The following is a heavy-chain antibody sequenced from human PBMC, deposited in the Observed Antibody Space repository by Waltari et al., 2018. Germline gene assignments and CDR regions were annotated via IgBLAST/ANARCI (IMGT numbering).Heavy chain of an antibody. CDR2: IKHDGSEK. J-gene: IGHJ4*02. D-gene: IGHD2-15*01. CDR3: ARGGAYSGGDY. Sequence: EVQLVESGGGLVQPGGSLRLSCAASGFTFSSYGMTWVRQAPGKGRGWVAQIKHDGSEKYYVDSVKGRFTISRDNAKNSLYLQMNSLRAEDTAVFYCARGGAYSGGDYWGQGTLVTVSS. CDR1: GFTFSSYG. V-gene: IGHV3-7*01.